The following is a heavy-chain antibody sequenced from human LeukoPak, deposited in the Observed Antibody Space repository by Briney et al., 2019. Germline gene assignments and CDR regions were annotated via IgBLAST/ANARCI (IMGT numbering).Heavy chain of an antibody. CDR1: GFTFSSYA. Sequence: GGSLRLSCAASGFTFSSYAMHWVRQAPGKGLEYVSAISSNGGSTYYANSVKGRFTISRDNSKNTLYLQMGSLRAEDMAVYYCARGPTTGGYIDYWGQGTLVTVSS. J-gene: IGHJ4*02. CDR2: ISSNGGST. D-gene: IGHD3-22*01. CDR3: ARGPTTGGYIDY. V-gene: IGHV3-64*01.